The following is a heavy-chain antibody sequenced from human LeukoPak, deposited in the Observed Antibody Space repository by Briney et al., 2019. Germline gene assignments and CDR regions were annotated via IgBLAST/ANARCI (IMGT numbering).Heavy chain of an antibody. CDR1: GGTFSSYA. J-gene: IGHJ4*02. CDR2: IIPIFGTA. D-gene: IGHD2-2*01. CDR3: ASQAEYCSSTSCPGGPFDY. V-gene: IGHV1-69*05. Sequence: SVKVSCKASGGTFSSYAISWVRQAPGQGLEWMGGIIPIFGTANYAQKFQGRVTITTDESTSTAYMELSSLRSEDTAVYYCASQAEYCSSTSCPGGPFDYWGQGTLVTVSS.